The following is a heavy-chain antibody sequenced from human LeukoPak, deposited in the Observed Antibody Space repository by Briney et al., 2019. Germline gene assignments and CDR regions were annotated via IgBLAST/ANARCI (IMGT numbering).Heavy chain of an antibody. D-gene: IGHD5-12*01. CDR1: GGSFSGYY. Sequence: SESLSLTCAVYGGSFSGYYWSWIRQPPGKGLEWIGEINHSGSTNYNPSLKSRVTISVDTSKNQFSLKLSSVTAADTAVYYCALIGGSGYDYRPFDYWGQGTLVTVSS. V-gene: IGHV4-34*01. J-gene: IGHJ4*02. CDR3: ALIGGSGYDYRPFDY. CDR2: INHSGST.